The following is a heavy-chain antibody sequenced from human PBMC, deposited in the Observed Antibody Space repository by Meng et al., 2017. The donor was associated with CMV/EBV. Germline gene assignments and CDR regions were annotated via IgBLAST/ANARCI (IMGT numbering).Heavy chain of an antibody. Sequence: SETLSLTCAVYGGSFSGYYWSWIRQPPGKGLEWIGEINHSGSTNYNPSLKSRVTISVDTSKNQFSLKLSSVTAADTAVYYCARESIVVVPAAIGGGYYYYGMDVWGQGTTVTVSS. CDR2: INHSGST. CDR3: ARESIVVVPAAIGGGYYYYGMDV. D-gene: IGHD2-2*02. CDR1: GGSFSGYY. V-gene: IGHV4-34*01. J-gene: IGHJ6*02.